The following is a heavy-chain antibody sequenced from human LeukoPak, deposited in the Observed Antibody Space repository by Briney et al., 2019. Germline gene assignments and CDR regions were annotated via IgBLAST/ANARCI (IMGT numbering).Heavy chain of an antibody. J-gene: IGHJ4*02. D-gene: IGHD5-18*01. V-gene: IGHV4-31*11. Sequence: SETLSLTCAVYGGSFSGYYWSWIRQHPGKGLEWIGYIYYSGSTYYNPSLKSRVTISEDTSKNQFSLKLSSVTPADTAVYYCARGGYSYGYVLGRVEYYFDYWGQGTLVTASS. CDR3: ARGGYSYGYVLGRVEYYFDY. CDR1: GGSFSGYY. CDR2: IYYSGST.